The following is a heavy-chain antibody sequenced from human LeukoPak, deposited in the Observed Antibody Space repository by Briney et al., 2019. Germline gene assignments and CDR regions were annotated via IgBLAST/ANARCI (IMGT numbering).Heavy chain of an antibody. Sequence: PGGSLRLSCAASGFTFSSYWMSWVRQAPGKGLEWVSSISSTSNYISYTDSLKGRFTISRDNAKNSLFLQMNSLRAEDTAVYYCARLITGPYYFDYWGQGTLVTVSS. D-gene: IGHD1-14*01. CDR2: ISSTSNYI. CDR1: GFTFSSYW. V-gene: IGHV3-21*01. CDR3: ARLITGPYYFDY. J-gene: IGHJ4*02.